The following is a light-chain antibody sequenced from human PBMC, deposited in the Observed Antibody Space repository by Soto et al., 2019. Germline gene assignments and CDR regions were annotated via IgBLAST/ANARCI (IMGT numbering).Light chain of an antibody. Sequence: DIQMTHSPSTLSASVGDRVTITCRASQNINRWLAWYQQKPGKAPKVLIYDVSTLESGVPSRFSGTGSETEFGLNISRLQPDDSATYYCQQYNTWWTVGQGTKVDIK. CDR2: DVS. V-gene: IGKV1-5*01. CDR1: QNINRW. J-gene: IGKJ1*01. CDR3: QQYNTWWT.